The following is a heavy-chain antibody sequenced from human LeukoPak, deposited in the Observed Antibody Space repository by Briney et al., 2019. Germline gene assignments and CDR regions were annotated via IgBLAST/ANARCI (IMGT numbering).Heavy chain of an antibody. J-gene: IGHJ4*02. Sequence: GGSLRLSCAASGFTFSSYAMSWVRQAPGKGLEWVSAISGSGGSTYYVDSVKGRFTISRDNSKNTLYLQMNSLRAEDTAVYYCAKDRLAGCSTTSCWRWDYWGQGTLVTVSS. V-gene: IGHV3-23*01. CDR2: ISGSGGST. CDR1: GFTFSSYA. CDR3: AKDRLAGCSTTSCWRWDY. D-gene: IGHD2-2*01.